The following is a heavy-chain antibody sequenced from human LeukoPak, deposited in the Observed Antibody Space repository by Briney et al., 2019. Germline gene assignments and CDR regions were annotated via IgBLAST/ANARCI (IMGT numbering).Heavy chain of an antibody. CDR3: AGAPYGDYYFDY. J-gene: IGHJ4*02. D-gene: IGHD4-17*01. Sequence: SGTLSLTCAVSGVSISSNNWWSWVRQPPGKGLEWIGEIYHSGGTNCNPSLKSRVTISVDKSKSHFSLQLSSVTAADTAVYYCAGAPYGDYYFDYWGQGTLVTVSS. CDR2: IYHSGGT. V-gene: IGHV4-4*02. CDR1: GVSISSNNW.